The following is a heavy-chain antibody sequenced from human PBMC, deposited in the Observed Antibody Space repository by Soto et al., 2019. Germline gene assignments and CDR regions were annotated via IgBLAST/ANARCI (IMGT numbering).Heavy chain of an antibody. V-gene: IGHV1-18*04. CDR2: ISAYNGNT. CDR1: GYTFTSYG. J-gene: IGHJ6*02. Sequence: ASVKVSCKASGYTFTSYGISWVRQAPGQGLEWMGWISAYNGNTNYAQKLQGRVTMTTDTSTSTAYMELRSLRSDDTAVYYCARVYYDFWSGYGAEYYSMDVWGQGTTVTVSS. CDR3: ARVYYDFWSGYGAEYYSMDV. D-gene: IGHD3-3*01.